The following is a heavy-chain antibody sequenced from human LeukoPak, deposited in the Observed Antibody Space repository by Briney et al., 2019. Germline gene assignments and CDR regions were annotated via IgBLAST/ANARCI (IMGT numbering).Heavy chain of an antibody. J-gene: IGHJ4*02. D-gene: IGHD2-2*02. Sequence: GRSLRLSCAASEFTFSSYAMHWVRQAPGKGLEWVAVISYDGSNKYYADSVKGRFTISRDNSKNTLYLQMNSLRAEDTAVYYCATSSYTGFDYWGQGTLVTVSS. CDR2: ISYDGSNK. CDR1: EFTFSSYA. CDR3: ATSSYTGFDY. V-gene: IGHV3-30-3*01.